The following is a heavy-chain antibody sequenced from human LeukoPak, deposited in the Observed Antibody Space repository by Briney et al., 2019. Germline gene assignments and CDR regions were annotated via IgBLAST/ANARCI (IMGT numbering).Heavy chain of an antibody. CDR2: ISSNGGST. CDR1: GFTFSSYA. V-gene: IGHV3-64D*06. J-gene: IGHJ4*02. CDR3: VKDCSYYYGSGSPLDY. Sequence: GGSPRLSCSASGFTFSSYAIHWVRQAPGKGLEYVSAISSNGGSTYYADSVKGRFTISRDNSKNTLYLQMSSLRAEDTAVYYCVKDCSYYYGSGSPLDYWGQGTLVTVSS. D-gene: IGHD3-10*01.